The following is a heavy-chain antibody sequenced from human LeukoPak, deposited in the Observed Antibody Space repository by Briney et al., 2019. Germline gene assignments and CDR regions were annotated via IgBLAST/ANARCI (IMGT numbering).Heavy chain of an antibody. CDR1: GYTFTNYN. Sequence: PGGSLRLSCAASGYTFTNYNMYWVRQAPGKGLEWVSSISSTSNYIYYADSVRGRFTISRDSAKNSLYLQMNSLRAEDTALYYCARALWSRHILYGMDVWGPGTPVPGS. CDR3: ARALWSRHILYGMDV. V-gene: IGHV3-21*06. D-gene: IGHD3-10*01. CDR2: ISSTSNYI. J-gene: IGHJ6*02.